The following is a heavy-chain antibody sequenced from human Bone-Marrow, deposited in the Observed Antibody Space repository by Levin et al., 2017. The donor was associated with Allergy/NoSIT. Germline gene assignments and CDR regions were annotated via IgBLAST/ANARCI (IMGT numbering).Heavy chain of an antibody. D-gene: IGHD1-1*01. CDR1: GFTLSDHF. CDR3: ARDFVQLERRQGSSPEYDI. V-gene: IGHV3-72*01. Sequence: GESLKISCAASGFTLSDHFMDWVRQAPGKGLEWVGHIKDKRHNYHTEHAASLQGRFIIARDDSKNSLYLQMNSLKTEDTAVYYCARDFVQLERRQGSSPEYDIWGHGAMVTVSA. CDR2: IKDKRHNYHT. J-gene: IGHJ3*02.